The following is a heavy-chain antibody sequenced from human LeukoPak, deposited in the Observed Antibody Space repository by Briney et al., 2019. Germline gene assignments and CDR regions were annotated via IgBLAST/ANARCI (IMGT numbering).Heavy chain of an antibody. Sequence: PGGSLRLSCAASGFTFSSYAMSWVRQAPEKGLEWLSVISGSGGSTYYADSVKGRFTISRDNSKNTLYLQMNSLRAEDTAVYYCAKASVAAAVRVAFDYWGQGTLVTVSS. J-gene: IGHJ4*02. CDR1: GFTFSSYA. CDR3: AKASVAAAVRVAFDY. V-gene: IGHV3-23*01. D-gene: IGHD6-13*01. CDR2: ISGSGGST.